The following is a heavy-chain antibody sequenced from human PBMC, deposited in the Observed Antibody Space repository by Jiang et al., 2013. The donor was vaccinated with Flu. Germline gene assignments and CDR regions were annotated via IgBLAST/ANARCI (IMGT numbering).Heavy chain of an antibody. Sequence: PGLLKPSETLSLTCTVSSGSISSHYWSWIRQPPGKGLEWIGYIHNSGTTNYNPSLKSRVTISIDTSKSQFSLNLSSVTAADTALYYCSRLVDGSGRNAFDIWGQGTLVTVSS. D-gene: IGHD3-10*01. V-gene: IGHV4-59*11. J-gene: IGHJ3*02. CDR3: SRLVDGSGRNAFDI. CDR2: IHNSGTT. CDR1: SGSISSHY.